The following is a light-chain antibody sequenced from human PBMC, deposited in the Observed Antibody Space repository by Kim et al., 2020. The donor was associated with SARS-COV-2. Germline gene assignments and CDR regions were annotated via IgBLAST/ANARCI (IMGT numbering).Light chain of an antibody. CDR2: TAS. CDR3: LQHSSYPIT. Sequence: IRLTQFPSSVSASPGDRVTITCRATQDLTKYLAWYQLKPGGPPKLLIFTASTLNSGVPSRFSGSGSGTEFTLTITSLQSEDFATYFCLQHSSYPITFGQGTKLEI. CDR1: QDLTKY. V-gene: IGKV1-8*01. J-gene: IGKJ2*01.